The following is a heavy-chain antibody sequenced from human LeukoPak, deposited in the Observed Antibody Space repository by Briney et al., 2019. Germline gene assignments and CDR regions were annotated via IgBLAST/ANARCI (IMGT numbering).Heavy chain of an antibody. CDR3: ARIFHLDIVVVPAATPFDY. CDR2: INPNSGGT. CDR1: GYTFTGYY. Sequence: ASVKVSCKASGYTFTGYYMHWVRQAPGQGVEWMGWINPNSGGTNYAQKFQGRVTMTRLTSIRTAYMELSRLRSDDTAVDYCARIFHLDIVVVPAATPFDYWGQGTLVTVSS. J-gene: IGHJ4*02. D-gene: IGHD2-2*03. V-gene: IGHV1-2*02.